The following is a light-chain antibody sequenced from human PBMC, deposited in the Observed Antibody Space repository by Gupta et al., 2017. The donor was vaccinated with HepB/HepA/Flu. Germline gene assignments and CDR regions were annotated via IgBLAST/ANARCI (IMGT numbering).Light chain of an antibody. CDR2: KAS. Sequence: DIQMTQSPSTLSASVGDRVTITCLASQSISSWLAWYQQKPGKAPKLRIYKASSLESGVTSRFSGSGSGTEFTLTISSRQTDDCATYYCQQYNSYSPTFGQGTKLEIK. CDR3: QQYNSYSPT. V-gene: IGKV1-5*03. CDR1: QSISSW. J-gene: IGKJ2*01.